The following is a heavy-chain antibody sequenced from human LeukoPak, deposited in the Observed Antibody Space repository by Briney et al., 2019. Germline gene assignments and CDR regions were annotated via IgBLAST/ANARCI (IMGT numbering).Heavy chain of an antibody. CDR1: GFTFSSYA. D-gene: IGHD3-10*01. CDR2: ISGSGGST. V-gene: IGHV3-23*01. J-gene: IGHJ6*02. Sequence: GRTLRLSCAASGFTFSSYAMCWVRQAPGKGLEWVSGISGSGGSTYYLDSVKGRFTISRDNSKNTLYLQMNSLRAEDTAVYFCARDVTMVRGAQDYYGMDVWGQGTTVTVSS. CDR3: ARDVTMVRGAQDYYGMDV.